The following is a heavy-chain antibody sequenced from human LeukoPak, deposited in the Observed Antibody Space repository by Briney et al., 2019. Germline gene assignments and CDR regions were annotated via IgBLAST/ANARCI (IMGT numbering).Heavy chain of an antibody. CDR2: INHSGST. J-gene: IGHJ5*02. V-gene: IGHV4-34*01. CDR1: GGSFSGYF. CDR3: ARPGLGWSRGYLFDP. D-gene: IGHD6-19*01. Sequence: SETLSLTCAVYGGSFSGYFWSWIRQPPGKGLEWIGEINHSGSTNYNPSLKSRVTISVDTSKNQFSLKLSSVTAADTAVYYCARPGLGWSRGYLFDPWGQGTLVTVSS.